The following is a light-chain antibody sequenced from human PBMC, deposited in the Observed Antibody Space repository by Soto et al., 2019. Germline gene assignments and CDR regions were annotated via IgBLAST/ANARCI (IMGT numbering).Light chain of an antibody. V-gene: IGLV2-14*01. Sequence: QSALTQPASVSGSPGQSITISCTGTNSDVGAYNYVSWYQQHPGKAPKLIIYEVTNRPSGVSNRFSGSKSGNTASLAISGLQAEDEADYFCSSHTRSSTLVFGGGTQLTVL. J-gene: IGLJ3*02. CDR2: EVT. CDR3: SSHTRSSTLV. CDR1: NSDVGAYNY.